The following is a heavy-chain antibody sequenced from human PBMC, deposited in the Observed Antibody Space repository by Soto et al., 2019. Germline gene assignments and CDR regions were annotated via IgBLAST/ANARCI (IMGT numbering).Heavy chain of an antibody. Sequence: PGGSLRLSCAASGFTFSSYGMHWVRQAPGKGLEWVAVISYDGSNKYYADSVKGRFTISRDNSKNTLYLQMNSLRAEDTAVYYCAKDLASCSGGSCYYFDYWGQGTLVTV. CDR2: ISYDGSNK. CDR3: AKDLASCSGGSCYYFDY. D-gene: IGHD2-15*01. V-gene: IGHV3-30*18. J-gene: IGHJ4*02. CDR1: GFTFSSYG.